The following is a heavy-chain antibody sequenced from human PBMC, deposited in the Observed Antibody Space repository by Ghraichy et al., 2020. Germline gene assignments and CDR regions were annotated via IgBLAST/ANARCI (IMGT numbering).Heavy chain of an antibody. CDR2: INQDGSVK. D-gene: IGHD6-6*01. Sequence: GGSLRLSCAASGFTFSNYWMSWVRQAPGKGLEWVATINQDGSVKYFMESVRGRLTISRDNAKNSLYLQLNSLRVEDTAIYYCARIGYSSSSMDYWGKGTLVTVSS. CDR3: ARIGYSSSSMDY. V-gene: IGHV3-7*01. CDR1: GFTFSNYW. J-gene: IGHJ4*02.